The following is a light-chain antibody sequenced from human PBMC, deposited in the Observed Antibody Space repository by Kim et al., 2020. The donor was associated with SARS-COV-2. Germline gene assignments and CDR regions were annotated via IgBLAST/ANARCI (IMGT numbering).Light chain of an antibody. J-gene: IGKJ3*01. CDR1: QIITSNY. V-gene: IGKV3-20*01. CDR2: SAS. Sequence: SPGESATLSCRASQIITSNYLAWFQQKPGQAPRLLMFSASRRAAGVPERFSGSGSGTDFTLSIARLEADDFAVYYCQQYGTSPLTFGPGTKVDIK. CDR3: QQYGTSPLT.